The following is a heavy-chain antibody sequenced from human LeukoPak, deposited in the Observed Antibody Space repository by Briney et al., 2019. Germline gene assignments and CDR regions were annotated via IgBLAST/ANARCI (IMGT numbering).Heavy chain of an antibody. V-gene: IGHV5-51*01. CDR1: GYSFTSYW. J-gene: IGHJ3*02. D-gene: IGHD3-9*01. CDR2: IYPGDSDT. Sequence: MPGESLKISCKGSGYSFTSYWIGWVRQMPGKGLEWMGIIYPGDSDTRYSPSYQGQVTISADKSISTAYLQWSSLKASDTAMYYCARHRGGAGRYWGAFDIWGQGTMVTVSS. CDR3: ARHRGGAGRYWGAFDI.